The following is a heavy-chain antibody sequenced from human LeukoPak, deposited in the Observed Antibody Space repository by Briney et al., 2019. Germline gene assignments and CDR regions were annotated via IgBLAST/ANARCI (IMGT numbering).Heavy chain of an antibody. D-gene: IGHD6-19*01. CDR2: IRGKANYYAT. CDR1: GFTFSDSA. Sequence: GGTLRLSCAASGFTFSDSAMHWVRQASWTELEWVGHIRGKANYYATAYAASVRGRFTISRDDSKNTAYLHMNSLKTEDTAVYYCTGGSGWYSPDYWGQGTLVTVSS. J-gene: IGHJ4*02. CDR3: TGGSGWYSPDY. V-gene: IGHV3-73*01.